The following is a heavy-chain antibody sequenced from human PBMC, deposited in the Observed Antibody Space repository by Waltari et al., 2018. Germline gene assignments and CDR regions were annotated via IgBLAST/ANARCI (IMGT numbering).Heavy chain of an antibody. J-gene: IGHJ4*02. CDR3: ARGGGHYGSGSYYNFDY. CDR1: GGSFSGYY. V-gene: IGHV4-34*01. D-gene: IGHD3-10*01. CDR2: INHSGST. Sequence: QVQLQQWGAGLLKPSETLSLTCAVYGGSFSGYYWSWIRKPPGKGLEWIGEINHSGSTNYNPSLKSRVTISVDTSKNQFSLKLSSVTAADTAVYYCARGGGHYGSGSYYNFDYWGQGTLVTVSS.